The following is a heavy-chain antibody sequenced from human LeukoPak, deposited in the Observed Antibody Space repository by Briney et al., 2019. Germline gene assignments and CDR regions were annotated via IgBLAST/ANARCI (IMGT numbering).Heavy chain of an antibody. J-gene: IGHJ4*02. V-gene: IGHV3-53*01. CDR3: ARGLGYCTSTTCLLPFDY. D-gene: IGHD2-2*01. Sequence: GGSLRLSCAASGFTVSTYYMTWVRQAPGKGLECVSVIYSGGSTYYADSVKGRFTVSRDNSKNTLYLQMNSLRAENTAMYYCARGLGYCTSTTCLLPFDYWGQGTLVTVSS. CDR1: GFTVSTYY. CDR2: IYSGGST.